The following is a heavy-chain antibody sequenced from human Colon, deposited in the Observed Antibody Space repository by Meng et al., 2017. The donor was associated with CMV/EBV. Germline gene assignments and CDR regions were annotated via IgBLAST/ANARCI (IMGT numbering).Heavy chain of an antibody. D-gene: IGHD3-10*01. CDR2: ISAYDGHT. Sequence: ASVKVSCKASGYTFTKYGISWVRQAPGQGLEWMGWISAYDGHTDYAQKFQGRVTMTTDTSTSTTYMELRRLRSDDTAVYYCARGGVGKLTGYYYYGMDVWGQGTTVTVSS. CDR1: GYTFTKYG. V-gene: IGHV1-18*01. CDR3: ARGGVGKLTGYYYYGMDV. J-gene: IGHJ6*02.